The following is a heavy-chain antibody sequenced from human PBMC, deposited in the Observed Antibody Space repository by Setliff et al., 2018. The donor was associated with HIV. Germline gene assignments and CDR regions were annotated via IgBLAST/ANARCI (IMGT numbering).Heavy chain of an antibody. V-gene: IGHV4-34*01. J-gene: IGHJ4*02. D-gene: IGHD2-21*02. Sequence: SETLSLTCAVYGGSFSGYSWIWIRQPPGKGLEWIGEINHSGSANYNPSLKSRVTMSVDTSKNQFSLRLNSVTAADTAVYYCARQGNIVVVTSFDYWGQGTVVTVSS. CDR1: GGSFSGYS. CDR3: ARQGNIVVVTSFDY. CDR2: INHSGSA.